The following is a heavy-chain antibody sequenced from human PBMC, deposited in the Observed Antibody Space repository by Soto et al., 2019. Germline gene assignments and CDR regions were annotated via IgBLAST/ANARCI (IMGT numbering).Heavy chain of an antibody. CDR3: ARVNQPLSVFYFDY. CDR1: GGSISSGDYY. D-gene: IGHD2-2*01. Sequence: PSETLSLTCTVSGGSISSGDYYWSWIRQPPGKGLEWIGYIYYSGSTYYNPSLKSRVTISVDTSKNQFSLKLSSVTAADTAVYYCARVNQPLSVFYFDYWGQGTLVTVSS. CDR2: IYYSGST. V-gene: IGHV4-30-4*01. J-gene: IGHJ4*02.